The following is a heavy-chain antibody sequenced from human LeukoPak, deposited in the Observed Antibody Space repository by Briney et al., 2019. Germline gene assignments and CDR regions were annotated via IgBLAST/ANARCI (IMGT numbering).Heavy chain of an antibody. Sequence: GGSLRLSCAASGFTFSSYGMHWVRQAPGKGLEWVAFIRYDGSNKYYADSVKGRFTISRDNSKNTLYLQMNSLRAEDTAVYYCAAKRWLQYYFDYWGQGTLVTVSS. J-gene: IGHJ4*02. D-gene: IGHD5-24*01. V-gene: IGHV3-30*02. CDR2: IRYDGSNK. CDR3: AAKRWLQYYFDY. CDR1: GFTFSSYG.